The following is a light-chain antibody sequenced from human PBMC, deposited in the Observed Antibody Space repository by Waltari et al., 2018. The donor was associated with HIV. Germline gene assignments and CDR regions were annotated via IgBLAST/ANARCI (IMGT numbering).Light chain of an antibody. Sequence: QSALTQPPSASWSPGQSVTISCTGTSCDIGGYNYVSWYQQYPGKAPKVMIHEVNKRPSGVPDRFSGSKSGNTASLTVSGLQAEDEAYYYCSSYAGSNSWVFGGGTKLTVL. J-gene: IGLJ3*02. CDR1: SCDIGGYNY. CDR3: SSYAGSNSWV. CDR2: EVN. V-gene: IGLV2-8*01.